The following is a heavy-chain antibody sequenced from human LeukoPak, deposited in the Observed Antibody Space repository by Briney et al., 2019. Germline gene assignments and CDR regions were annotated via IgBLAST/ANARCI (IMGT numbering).Heavy chain of an antibody. V-gene: IGHV3-30*03. Sequence: QPGRSLRLSCAASGFTFSSYGMHWARQAPGKGLEWVAVISYDGSNKYYADSVKGRFTISRDNSKNTLYLQMNSLRAEDTAVYYCTSGIAAAGTIVHGYWGQGTLVTVSS. J-gene: IGHJ4*02. D-gene: IGHD6-13*01. CDR1: GFTFSSYG. CDR2: ISYDGSNK. CDR3: TSGIAAAGTIVHGY.